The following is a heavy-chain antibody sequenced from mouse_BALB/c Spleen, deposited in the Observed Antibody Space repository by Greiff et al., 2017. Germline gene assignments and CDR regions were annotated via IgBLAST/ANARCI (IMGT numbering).Heavy chain of an antibody. D-gene: IGHD2-4*01. V-gene: IGHV14-4*02. Sequence: EVQLQQSGAELVRSGASVKLSCTASGFNIKDYYMHWVKQRPEQGLEWIGWIDPENGDTEYAPKFQGKATMTADTSSNTAYLQLSSLTSEDTAVYYCARKGDDYDDGWYFDVWGAGTTVTVSS. CDR2: IDPENGDT. CDR3: ARKGDDYDDGWYFDV. J-gene: IGHJ1*01. CDR1: GFNIKDYY.